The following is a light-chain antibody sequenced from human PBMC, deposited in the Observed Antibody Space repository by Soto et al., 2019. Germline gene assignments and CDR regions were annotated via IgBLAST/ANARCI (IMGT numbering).Light chain of an antibody. V-gene: IGLV2-8*01. CDR1: SSDVGGYNY. CDR2: EVS. Sequence: QSALTQPPSASGSPGQSVTISCTGTSSDVGGYNYVSWYQQHPGRAPKLMIYEVSKRPSGVPDRFSGSKSGNTAALVVSGLQAEDEADYYCSSYGGSNNLVFGGGTKLTV. CDR3: SSYGGSNNLV. J-gene: IGLJ2*01.